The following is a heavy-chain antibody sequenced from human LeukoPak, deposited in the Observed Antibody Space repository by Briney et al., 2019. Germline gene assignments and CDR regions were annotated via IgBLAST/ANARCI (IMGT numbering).Heavy chain of an antibody. V-gene: IGHV4-61*02. CDR1: GGSISSGSYY. Sequence: SETLSLTCTVSGGSISSGSYYWSWIRQPAGKGLEWIGRIYTSGSTNYNPSLKSRVTISVDTSKNQFSLKLSSVTAADTAVYYCARDPQSWGQGTLVTVSS. J-gene: IGHJ4*02. CDR2: IYTSGST. CDR3: ARDPQS.